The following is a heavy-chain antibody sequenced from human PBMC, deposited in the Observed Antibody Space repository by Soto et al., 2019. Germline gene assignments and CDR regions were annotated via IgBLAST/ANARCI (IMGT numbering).Heavy chain of an antibody. D-gene: IGHD1-7*01. CDR1: GYTFTSYA. CDR2: INAGNGNT. CDR3: ARDPWNYISGWFDP. Sequence: QVQLVQSGAEEKKPGASVKDSCKASGYTFTSYAMHWVRQAPGQRLEWMGWINAGNGNTKYSQKFQGRVTITRDTSASTAYMELSSLRSEDTAVYYCARDPWNYISGWFDPWGQGTLVTVSS. V-gene: IGHV1-3*05. J-gene: IGHJ5*02.